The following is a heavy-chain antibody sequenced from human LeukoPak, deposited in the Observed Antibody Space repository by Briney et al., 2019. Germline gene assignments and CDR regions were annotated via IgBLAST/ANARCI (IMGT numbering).Heavy chain of an antibody. CDR2: ISHEGSKT. Sequence: GGSLRLSCEASGFPFGSYGIHWVRQVPGKGLEWVAVISHEGSKTYYADSVKGRFSMSRDNSKNMVYLQMDSLRVEDTAVYYCAKDRSRISSTSWRWFDPWGQGTLVTVSS. J-gene: IGHJ5*02. CDR1: GFPFGSYG. V-gene: IGHV3-30*18. CDR3: AKDRSRISSTSWRWFDP. D-gene: IGHD2-2*01.